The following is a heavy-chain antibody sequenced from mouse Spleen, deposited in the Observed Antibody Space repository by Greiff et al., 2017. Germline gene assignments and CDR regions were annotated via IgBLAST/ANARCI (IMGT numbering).Heavy chain of an antibody. V-gene: IGHV1-26*01. CDR3: ARSLYLLPGYFDV. CDR2: INPNNGGT. CDR1: GYTFTDYY. J-gene: IGHJ1*01. D-gene: IGHD5-5*01. Sequence: VQLQQSGPELVKPGASVKISCKASGYTFTDYYMNWVKQSHGKSLEWIGDINPNNGGTSYNQKFKGKATLTVDKSSSTAYMELRSLTSEDSAVYYCARSLYLLPGYFDVWGAGTTVTVSS.